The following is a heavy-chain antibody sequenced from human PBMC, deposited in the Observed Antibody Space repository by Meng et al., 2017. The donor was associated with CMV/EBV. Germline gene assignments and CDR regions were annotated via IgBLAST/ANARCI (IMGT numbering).Heavy chain of an antibody. CDR1: GGTFSSYA. J-gene: IGHJ6*02. CDR2: IIPIFGTA. D-gene: IGHD1-14*01. Sequence: SVKVSCKASGGTFSSYAISWVRQATGQGLEWMGGIIPIFGTANYAQKFQGRVTITTDESTSTAYMELSSLRSEDTAVYYCARDFQPKYYYYGMDVWGQGTTVTVSS. V-gene: IGHV1-69*05. CDR3: ARDFQPKYYYYGMDV.